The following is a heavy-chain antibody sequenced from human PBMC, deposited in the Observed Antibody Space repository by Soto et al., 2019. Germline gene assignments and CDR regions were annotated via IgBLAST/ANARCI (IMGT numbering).Heavy chain of an antibody. Sequence: QLQLQESGPGLVKPSETLSLTCTVSGGSISSSSYWGWIRQPPGKGLEWIGSIYSIGSTYYNPSPRSRVTISVDTSKNQFAPKLSSVTAADTAVYYCRRSSRYSTDVWGQGTTVTVSS. D-gene: IGHD6-13*01. CDR1: GGSISSSSY. J-gene: IGHJ6*02. CDR3: RRSSRYSTDV. V-gene: IGHV4-39*01. CDR2: IYSIGST.